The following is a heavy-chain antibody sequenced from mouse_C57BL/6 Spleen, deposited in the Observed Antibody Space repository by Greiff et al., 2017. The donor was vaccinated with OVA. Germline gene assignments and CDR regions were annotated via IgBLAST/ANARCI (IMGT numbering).Heavy chain of an antibody. J-gene: IGHJ4*01. V-gene: IGHV1-59*01. CDR3: ARSTVVGGAMDY. CDR1: GYTFTSYW. Sequence: VQLQQPGAELVRPGTSVKLSCKASGYTFTSYWMHWVKQRPGQGLEWIGVIDPSDSYTNYNQKFKGKATLTVDTSSSTAYMQLSSLTSEDSAVYYCARSTVVGGAMDYWGQGTSVTVSS. D-gene: IGHD1-1*01. CDR2: IDPSDSYT.